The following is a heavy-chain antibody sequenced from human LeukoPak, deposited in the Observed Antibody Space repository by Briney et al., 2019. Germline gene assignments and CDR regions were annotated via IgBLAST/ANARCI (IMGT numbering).Heavy chain of an antibody. CDR3: ARVTYGSGTYGAFDY. V-gene: IGHV3-23*01. D-gene: IGHD3-10*01. CDR1: GFTFSSYG. Sequence: GGSLRLSCAASGFTFSSYGMHWVRQAPGKGLEWVPTISGSGDNTYYADSVKGRFTISRDNSKNTLYLQMNSLRAEDTAVYYCARVTYGSGTYGAFDYWGQGTLVTVSS. CDR2: ISGSGDNT. J-gene: IGHJ4*02.